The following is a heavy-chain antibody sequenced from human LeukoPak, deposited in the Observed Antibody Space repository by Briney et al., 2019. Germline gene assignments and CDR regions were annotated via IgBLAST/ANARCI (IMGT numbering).Heavy chain of an antibody. D-gene: IGHD3-10*01. V-gene: IGHV3-30-3*01. CDR3: ASQGGLLWFGELSGGMDV. CDR1: GFTFSSYA. CDR2: ISYDGSNK. J-gene: IGHJ6*02. Sequence: PGGSLRLSCAASGFTFSSYAMNWVRQAPGKGLEWVAFISYDGSNKYYAGSVKGRFTISRDNSKNTLYLQMNSLRAEDTAVYYCASQGGLLWFGELSGGMDVWGQGTTVTVSS.